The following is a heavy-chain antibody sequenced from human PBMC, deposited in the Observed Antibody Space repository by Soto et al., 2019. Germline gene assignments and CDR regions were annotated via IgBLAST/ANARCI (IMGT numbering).Heavy chain of an antibody. D-gene: IGHD4-17*01. CDR3: ARHLAPGDYVTDPDRVSGYYYGMDV. CDR2: IYPGDSDT. Sequence: GESLKISCKGSGYSFTSYWIGWVRQMPGKGLEWMGIIYPGDSDTRYSPSFQGQVTISADKSISTAYLQWSSLKASDTAMYYCARHLAPGDYVTDPDRVSGYYYGMDVWGQGTTVTVSS. J-gene: IGHJ6*02. V-gene: IGHV5-51*01. CDR1: GYSFTSYW.